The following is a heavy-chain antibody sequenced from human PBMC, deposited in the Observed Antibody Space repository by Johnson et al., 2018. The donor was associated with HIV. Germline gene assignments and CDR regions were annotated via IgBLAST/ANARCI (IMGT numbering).Heavy chain of an antibody. CDR1: GFTFSNYG. D-gene: IGHD3/OR15-3a*01. Sequence: QVQLVESGGGVVQPGRSLRLSCTASGFTFSNYGMHWVRQAPGNGLEWVAVISFDGSNKYYADSVKGLSTISRDNSNNTLFLQMNSLRADDTGVYYCAKDKFMFLDNPVDAFDVWGQGTMVTFSS. V-gene: IGHV3-30*18. CDR3: AKDKFMFLDNPVDAFDV. CDR2: ISFDGSNK. J-gene: IGHJ3*01.